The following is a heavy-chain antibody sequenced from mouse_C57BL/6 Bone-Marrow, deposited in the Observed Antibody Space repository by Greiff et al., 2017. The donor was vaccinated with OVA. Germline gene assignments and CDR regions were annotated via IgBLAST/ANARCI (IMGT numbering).Heavy chain of an antibody. CDR3: ARGDWDGYMDV. CDR2: INYDGSST. CDR1: GFTFSDYY. Sequence: DVKLVESEGGLVQPGSSMKLSCTASGFTFSDYYMAWVRQVPDKGLEWVANINYDGSSTYYLDSLKSRFTISRDNAKNILYLQMSSLKSEDTATYCCARGDWDGYMDVWGTGTTVTVSS. D-gene: IGHD4-1*01. V-gene: IGHV5-16*01. J-gene: IGHJ1*03.